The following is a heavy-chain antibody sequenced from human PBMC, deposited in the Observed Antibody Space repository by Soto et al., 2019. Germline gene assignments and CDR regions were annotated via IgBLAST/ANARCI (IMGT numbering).Heavy chain of an antibody. CDR1: GFTFSSYW. Sequence: EVQLVESGGGLVQPGGSLRLSCAASGFTFSSYWMSWVRQAPGKGLEWVANIKQDGSEKYYVDSVKGRFTISRDNAKNTMYLQMNSLRAEDTAVYFCARDRGGCFDPWGHGTVVTVSS. D-gene: IGHD2-15*01. J-gene: IGHJ5*02. CDR3: ARDRGGCFDP. V-gene: IGHV3-7*01. CDR2: IKQDGSEK.